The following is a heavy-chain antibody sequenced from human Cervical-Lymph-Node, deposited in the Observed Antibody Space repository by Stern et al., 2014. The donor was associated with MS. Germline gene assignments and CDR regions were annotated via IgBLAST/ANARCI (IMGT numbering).Heavy chain of an antibody. D-gene: IGHD3-3*01. Sequence: EVQLVESGGGLVQPGRSLRLSCAASGFTFADYAMHWVRQAPGQGLEWVLGITWNSVSVGYADSVKGRFTISRDNAKNSLYLQMNSLRGDDTALYYCAKGSGGSGYYPVALDYWGQGTLVTISS. CDR3: AKGSGGSGYYPVALDY. J-gene: IGHJ4*02. V-gene: IGHV3-9*01. CDR2: ITWNSVSV. CDR1: GFTFADYA.